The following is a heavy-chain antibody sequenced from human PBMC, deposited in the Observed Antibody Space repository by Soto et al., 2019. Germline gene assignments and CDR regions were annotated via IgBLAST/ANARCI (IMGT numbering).Heavy chain of an antibody. CDR2: IKQDGSEK. CDR1: GFTFSSYW. CDR3: ARYIAVAGTGLFDY. Sequence: EVQLVESGGGLVQPGGSLRLSCAASGFTFSSYWMSWVHQAPGKGLEWVANIKQDGSEKYYVDSVKGRFTISRDNAKNSLYLQMNSLRAEDTAVYYCARYIAVAGTGLFDYWGQGTLVTVSS. D-gene: IGHD6-19*01. V-gene: IGHV3-7*05. J-gene: IGHJ4*02.